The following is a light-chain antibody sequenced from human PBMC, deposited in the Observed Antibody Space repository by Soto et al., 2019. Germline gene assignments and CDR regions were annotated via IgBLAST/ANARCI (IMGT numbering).Light chain of an antibody. J-gene: IGKJ2*01. Sequence: DIQMTQSPSSLSASVGDRVTITCQASQGINNYLNWYQQKPGKVPKLLIYDVSKLETGVPSRFSGSGSGTDYILTINTLQPEDIATYYCQQFNNLPYTFGQGTKLEIK. CDR2: DVS. CDR3: QQFNNLPYT. V-gene: IGKV1-33*01. CDR1: QGINNY.